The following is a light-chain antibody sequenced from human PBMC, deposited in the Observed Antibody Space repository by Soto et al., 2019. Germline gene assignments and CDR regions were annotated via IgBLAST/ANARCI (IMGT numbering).Light chain of an antibody. V-gene: IGKV4-1*01. CDR2: WAS. CDR1: QSVLYSSNNKNY. J-gene: IGKJ2*01. Sequence: DIVMPQSPDSLAVSLGERATINCKSSQSVLYSSNNKNYLGWYQQKPGQSPNLLIYWASTRESGVPDRFSGSGSGTEFTLTISSLQAEDVAVYYCQQYYSIPYTFGQGTKLEIK. CDR3: QQYYSIPYT.